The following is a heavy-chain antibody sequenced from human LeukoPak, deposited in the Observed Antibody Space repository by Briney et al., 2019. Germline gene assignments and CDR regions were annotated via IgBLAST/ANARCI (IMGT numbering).Heavy chain of an antibody. CDR3: ARWRGDGYNRFDY. J-gene: IGHJ4*02. CDR2: IYPGDSDT. Sequence: GESLKISCKDSGYSFTFYWIGWVRQMPGKGLEWMGIIYPGDSDTRYSPSFQGQVTISADKSISTAYLQWNSLKASDTAMYYCARWRGDGYNRFDYWGQGTLVTVSS. V-gene: IGHV5-51*01. CDR1: GYSFTFYW. D-gene: IGHD5-24*01.